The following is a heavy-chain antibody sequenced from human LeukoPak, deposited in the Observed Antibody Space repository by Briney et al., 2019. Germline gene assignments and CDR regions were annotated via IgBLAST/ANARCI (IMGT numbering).Heavy chain of an antibody. V-gene: IGHV1-8*01. Sequence: ASVKVSCKASGYTFTSYDINWVRQATGQGLEWMGWMNPNSGNTGYAQKFQGRVTMTRNTSISTAYMELSSLRSEDTAVYYCARGAVAHYYYYMDVWGKGTTVTVSS. J-gene: IGHJ6*03. CDR3: ARGAVAHYYYYMDV. D-gene: IGHD6-19*01. CDR2: MNPNSGNT. CDR1: GYTFTSYD.